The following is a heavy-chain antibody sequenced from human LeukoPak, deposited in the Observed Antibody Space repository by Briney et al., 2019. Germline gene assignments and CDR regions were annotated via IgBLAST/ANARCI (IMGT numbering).Heavy chain of an antibody. CDR1: GYTFTGYY. D-gene: IGHD2-2*01. V-gene: IGHV1-2*02. Sequence: ASVQVSCKASGYTFTGYYMHWVRQAPGQGLEWMGWINPNSGGTNYAQKFQGRVTMTRDTSISTAYMELSRLRSDDTAVYYCARGSRYCSSTSCYRRWFDPWGQGTLVTVSS. J-gene: IGHJ5*02. CDR2: INPNSGGT. CDR3: ARGSRYCSSTSCYRRWFDP.